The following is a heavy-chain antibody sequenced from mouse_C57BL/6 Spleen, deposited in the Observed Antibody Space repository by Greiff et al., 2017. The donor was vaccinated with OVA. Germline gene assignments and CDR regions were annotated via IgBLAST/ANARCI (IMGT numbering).Heavy chain of an antibody. J-gene: IGHJ2*01. CDR1: GFTFSNYW. CDR3: TVITTVEYFDY. Sequence: EVKVEESGGGLVQPGGSMKLSCVASGFTFSNYWMNWVRQSPEKGLEWVAQIRLKSDNYATHYAESVKGRFTISRDDSKSSVYLQMNNLRAEDTGIYYCTVITTVEYFDYWGQGTTLTVSS. V-gene: IGHV6-3*01. CDR2: IRLKSDNYAT. D-gene: IGHD1-1*01.